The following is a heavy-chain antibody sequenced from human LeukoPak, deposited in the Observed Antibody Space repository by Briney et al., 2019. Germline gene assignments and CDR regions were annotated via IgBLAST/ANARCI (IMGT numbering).Heavy chain of an antibody. J-gene: IGHJ2*01. CDR1: GFSLSNYG. Sequence: GGSLRLSCVASGFSLSNYGMHWVRQAPGKGLEWVAFIRFDGSNEYYRDSVKGRFTISRDNAKNSLYLQMNSLRAEDMALYYCAKSAARPGWYFDLWGRGTLVTVSS. V-gene: IGHV3-30*02. CDR3: AKSAARPGWYFDL. CDR2: IRFDGSNE. D-gene: IGHD6-6*01.